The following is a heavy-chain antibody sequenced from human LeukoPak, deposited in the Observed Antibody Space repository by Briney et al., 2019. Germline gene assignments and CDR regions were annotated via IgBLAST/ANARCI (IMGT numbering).Heavy chain of an antibody. V-gene: IGHV4-59*12. CDR1: GGSISSYY. CDR2: IYYSGST. Sequence: SETLSLTCTVSGGSISSYYWSWIRQPPGKGLEWIGYIYYSGSTNYSPSLKSRVTMSVDTSKNQFSLKLSSVTAADTAVYYCARDLTLCSSTSCYANNWFDPWGQGTLVTVSS. D-gene: IGHD2-2*01. CDR3: ARDLTLCSSTSCYANNWFDP. J-gene: IGHJ5*02.